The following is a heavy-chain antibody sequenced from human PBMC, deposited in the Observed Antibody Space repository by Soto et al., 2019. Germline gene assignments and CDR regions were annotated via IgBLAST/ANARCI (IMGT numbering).Heavy chain of an antibody. CDR3: AREGIVVVKDHLDALDI. D-gene: IGHD2-21*01. Sequence: SVKVSCKASGGVFSSYAFSWVRQAPGQGLEWMGAIIPVFKTTHYAQKFQGRVTITADESTTSVYMQLSSLRSEDTAVYYCAREGIVVVKDHLDALDIWGQGTMVTVSS. V-gene: IGHV1-69*13. CDR1: GGVFSSYA. CDR2: IIPVFKTT. J-gene: IGHJ3*02.